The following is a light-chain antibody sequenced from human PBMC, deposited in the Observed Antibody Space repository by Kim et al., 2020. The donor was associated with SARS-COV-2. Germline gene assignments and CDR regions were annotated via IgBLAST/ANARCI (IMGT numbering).Light chain of an antibody. CDR2: GAS. V-gene: IGKV3-15*01. Sequence: EIVMTQSPATVSVSPGERATLSCRASQSVRNKLAWYQQKPGQAPRLLIYGASTRATGIPARFSGSGSETEFTLTISSLQSEDFVVYYCQQYNDRWTFGQGTKVDIK. CDR1: QSVRNK. J-gene: IGKJ1*01. CDR3: QQYNDRWT.